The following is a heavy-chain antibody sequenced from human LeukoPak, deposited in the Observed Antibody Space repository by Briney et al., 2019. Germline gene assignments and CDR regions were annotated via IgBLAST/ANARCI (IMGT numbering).Heavy chain of an antibody. CDR2: IYYSGST. CDR3: ARGADSSGYYSIFYFDY. V-gene: IGHV4-59*01. J-gene: IGHJ4*02. Sequence: SETLSLTCTVSGGSISSYYWNWIRQPPGKGLEWIGYIYYSGSTNYNPSLKSRVTISVDTSKNQFSLKLSSVTAADTAVYYCARGADSSGYYSIFYFDYGGQGTLVTVSS. CDR1: GGSISSYY. D-gene: IGHD3-22*01.